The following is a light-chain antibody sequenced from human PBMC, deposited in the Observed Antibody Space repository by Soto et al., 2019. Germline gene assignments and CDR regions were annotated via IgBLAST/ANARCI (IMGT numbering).Light chain of an antibody. CDR3: SSYAGSNWYV. J-gene: IGLJ1*01. V-gene: IGLV2-8*01. CDR1: NSDVGGYNY. Sequence: QSALTQPPSASGSPGPSVTISCTGTNSDVGGYNYVSWYHQYPGKAPKLIIYEVNERPSGVPDRFSGSKSGNTASLTVSGLQTADEADYYCSSYAGSNWYVFGTGTKLTVL. CDR2: EVN.